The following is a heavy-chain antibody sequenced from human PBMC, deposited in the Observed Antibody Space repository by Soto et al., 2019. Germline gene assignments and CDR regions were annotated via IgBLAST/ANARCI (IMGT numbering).Heavy chain of an antibody. CDR3: ASDYGGKSDY. CDR1: GFPFRTYG. CDR2: ISGSSSTI. J-gene: IGHJ4*02. Sequence: EVQLVESGGGLVRPGGSLRLSCAASGFPFRTYGMNWVRQAPGKGLEWISYISGSSSTIYYADSVKGRFTISRDNARNSLYLQMNSLRDEDTAVYYCASDYGGKSDYWGQGILVIVSS. V-gene: IGHV3-48*02. D-gene: IGHD4-17*01.